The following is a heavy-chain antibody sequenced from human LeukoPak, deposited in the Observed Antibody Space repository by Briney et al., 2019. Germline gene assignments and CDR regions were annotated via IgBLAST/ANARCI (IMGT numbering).Heavy chain of an antibody. CDR1: GFTFSIYS. CDR3: ARESGSDIVVVVGSTTPDYYYGMDV. J-gene: IGHJ6*02. CDR2: ISSSSSYI. D-gene: IGHD2-15*01. V-gene: IGHV3-21*01. Sequence: GGSLRLSCAASGFTFSIYSMNWVRQAPGKGLEWVSSISSSSSYIYYADSVKGRFTISRDNAKNSLYLQMNSLRAEDTAVYYCARESGSDIVVVVGSTTPDYYYGMDVWGQGTTVTVSS.